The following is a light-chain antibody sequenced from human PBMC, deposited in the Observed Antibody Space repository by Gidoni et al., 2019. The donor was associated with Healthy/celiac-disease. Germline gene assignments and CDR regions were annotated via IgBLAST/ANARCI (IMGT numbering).Light chain of an antibody. CDR3: GTWDSSLSAHYV. Sequence: QSVLTQPPSVSAAPGQKVTTSCSGSSPNIGNNYVSWYQQLPGTAPKLLIYDNNKRPSGIPDRFSGSKSGTSATLGITGLQTGDEADYYCGTWDSSLSAHYVFGTGTKVTVL. V-gene: IGLV1-51*01. CDR1: SPNIGNNY. CDR2: DNN. J-gene: IGLJ1*01.